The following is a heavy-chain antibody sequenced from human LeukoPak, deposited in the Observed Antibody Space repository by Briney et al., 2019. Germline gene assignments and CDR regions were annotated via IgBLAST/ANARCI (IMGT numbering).Heavy chain of an antibody. D-gene: IGHD3-22*01. CDR1: GYTFTSYA. CDR3: ARGTDWDYDSSCVGPDCPFDY. Sequence: ASVKVSCKASGYTFTSYAMHWVRQAPGQRLEWMGWINAGNGNTKYSQKLQGRVTMTTDTSTSTAYMELRSLRSDDTAVYYCARGTDWDYDSSCVGPDCPFDYWGQGTLVTVSS. CDR2: INAGNGNT. V-gene: IGHV1-3*01. J-gene: IGHJ4*02.